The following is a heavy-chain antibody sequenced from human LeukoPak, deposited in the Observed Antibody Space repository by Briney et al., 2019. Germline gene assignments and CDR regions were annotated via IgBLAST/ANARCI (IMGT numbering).Heavy chain of an antibody. CDR2: MNPNSGNT. CDR3: ARVTRDSSGYYFEYFQH. Sequence: ASVEVSCKASGYTFTSYDINWVRQATGQGLEWMGWMNPNSGNTGYAQKFQGRVTMTRNTSISTAYMELSSLRSEDTAVYYCARVTRDSSGYYFEYFQHWGQGTLVTVSS. V-gene: IGHV1-8*01. J-gene: IGHJ1*01. D-gene: IGHD3-22*01. CDR1: GYTFTSYD.